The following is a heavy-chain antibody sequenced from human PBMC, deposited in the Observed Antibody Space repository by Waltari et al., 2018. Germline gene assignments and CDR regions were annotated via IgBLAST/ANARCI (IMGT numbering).Heavy chain of an antibody. CDR1: GGTFSSYA. V-gene: IGHV1-69*01. D-gene: IGHD2-15*01. CDR2: IIPIFGTA. Sequence: QVQLVQSGAEVKKPGSSVKVSCKASGGTFSSYAISWVRQAPGQGLGWMGGIIPIFGTANYAQKFQGRVTITADESTSTAYMELSSLRSEDTAVYYCARGLRRYCSGGSPRCRGMDVWGQGTTVTVSS. CDR3: ARGLRRYCSGGSPRCRGMDV. J-gene: IGHJ6*02.